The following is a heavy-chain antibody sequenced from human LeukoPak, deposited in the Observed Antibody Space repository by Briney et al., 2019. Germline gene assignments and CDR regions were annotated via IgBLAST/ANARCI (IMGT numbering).Heavy chain of an antibody. CDR2: ISWNSGSI. D-gene: IGHD6-25*01. CDR1: GFTFDDYA. V-gene: IGHV3-9*01. J-gene: IGHJ5*02. CDR3: AKTRRPYSSGWFDP. Sequence: GGSLRLSCAASGFTFDDYAMHWVRQAPGKGLEWGSGISWNSGSIGYADSVKGRFTISRDNAKNSLYLQMNSLRAEDTALYYCAKTRRPYSSGWFDPWGQGTLVTVSS.